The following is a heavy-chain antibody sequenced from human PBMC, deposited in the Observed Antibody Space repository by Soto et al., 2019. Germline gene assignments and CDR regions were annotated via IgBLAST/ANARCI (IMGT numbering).Heavy chain of an antibody. CDR1: GFTFDDYA. D-gene: IGHD6-19*01. V-gene: IGHV3-9*01. CDR2: ISWNSGSI. J-gene: IGHJ4*02. Sequence: EVQLVESGGGLVQPGRSLRLSCAASGFTFDDYAMHWVRQAPGKGLEWVSGISWNSGSIGYADSVKGRFTISRDNAKNFLYLQMNSLRAEDTALYYCAKGGTIAVAGRFDYLGQGTLVTVSS. CDR3: AKGGTIAVAGRFDY.